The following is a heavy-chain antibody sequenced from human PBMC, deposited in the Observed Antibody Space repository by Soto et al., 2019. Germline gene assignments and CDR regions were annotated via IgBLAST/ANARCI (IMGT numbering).Heavy chain of an antibody. CDR1: GFSLSTSGVG. D-gene: IGHD3-3*01. V-gene: IGHV2-5*01. CDR3: AHRPVVYDFWSGGNYFDY. Sequence: QITLKESGPTLVKPTQTLTLTCTFSGFSLSTSGVGVGWIRQPPGKALEWLALIYWNDDKRYSPSLKSRLTITKDTSKNQVVLTMTNMDPVDTATYYCAHRPVVYDFWSGGNYFDYWGQGTLVTVSS. J-gene: IGHJ4*02. CDR2: IYWNDDK.